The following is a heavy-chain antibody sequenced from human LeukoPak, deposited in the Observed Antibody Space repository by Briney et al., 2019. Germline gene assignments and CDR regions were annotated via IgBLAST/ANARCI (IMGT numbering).Heavy chain of an antibody. J-gene: IGHJ4*02. Sequence: GGSLRLSCAVSGFNFRDHWMDWVRQAPGKGLEWVGHIKNDGSESYYVDSLKGRFTISRDNSKNTLYLQMNSLRAEDTAVYYCARSTGYGDYYFDYWGQGTLVTVSS. CDR2: IKNDGSES. D-gene: IGHD4-17*01. CDR3: ARSTGYGDYYFDY. CDR1: GFNFRDHW. V-gene: IGHV3-7*03.